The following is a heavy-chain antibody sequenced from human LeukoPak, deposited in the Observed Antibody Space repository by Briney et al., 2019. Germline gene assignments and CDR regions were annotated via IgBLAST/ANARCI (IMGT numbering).Heavy chain of an antibody. CDR3: ARGYYDSSGYYYFDC. Sequence: SVKVSCKASGYTFTGYYMHWVRQAPGQGLGWMGGIIPIFGTANYAQKFQGRVTITADKSTSTAYMELSSLRSEDTAVYYCARGYYDSSGYYYFDCWGQGTLVTVSS. CDR2: IIPIFGTA. J-gene: IGHJ4*02. D-gene: IGHD3-22*01. V-gene: IGHV1-69*06. CDR1: GYTFTGYY.